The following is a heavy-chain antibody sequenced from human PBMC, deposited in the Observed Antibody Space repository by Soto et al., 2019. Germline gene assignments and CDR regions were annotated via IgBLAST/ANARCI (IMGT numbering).Heavy chain of an antibody. CDR3: ARAFGPNYYMDV. CDR2: MNPNSGNT. Sequence: ASVKVSCKASGYTFTSYDINWVRQATGQGLEWMGWMNPNSGNTGYAQKFQGRVTMTRNTSISTAYMELSSLRSEDTAVYYCARAFGPNYYMDVWGKGTTVTVSS. J-gene: IGHJ6*03. D-gene: IGHD3-16*01. V-gene: IGHV1-8*01. CDR1: GYTFTSYD.